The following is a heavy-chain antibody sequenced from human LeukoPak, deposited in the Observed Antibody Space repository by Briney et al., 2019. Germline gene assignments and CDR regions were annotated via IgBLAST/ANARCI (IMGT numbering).Heavy chain of an antibody. J-gene: IGHJ4*02. Sequence: ASVKVSCKASGYTFTDYYIHWVRQAPGQGLEWMGWTSPNSGGINYAQQFQGRVTMTSDTSFSTAYMEVTRLRSDDTAVYYCMRGDTITKIGVGDPGDYWGQGTLVTVSS. CDR2: TSPNSGGI. CDR3: MRGDTITKIGVGDPGDY. D-gene: IGHD3-22*01. CDR1: GYTFTDYY. V-gene: IGHV1-2*02.